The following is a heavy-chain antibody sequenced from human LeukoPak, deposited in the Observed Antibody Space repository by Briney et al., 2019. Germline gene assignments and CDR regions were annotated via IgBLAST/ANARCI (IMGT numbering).Heavy chain of an antibody. CDR1: GFTFKDYG. D-gene: IGHD1-26*01. CDR3: AKHMRATNTYSFFGLDF. CDR2: INWNGGGT. V-gene: IGHV3-9*01. J-gene: IGHJ6*02. Sequence: GRSLRLSCAATGFTFKDYGMHWVRHPPGKGLEWVSSINWNGGGTDYADSVKGRFTISRDNAKNSLYLQLSSLRPEDTALYYCAKHMRATNTYSFFGLDFWGQGTTVTVSS.